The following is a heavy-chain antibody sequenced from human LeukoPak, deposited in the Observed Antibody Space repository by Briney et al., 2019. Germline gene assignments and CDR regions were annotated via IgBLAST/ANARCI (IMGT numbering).Heavy chain of an antibody. D-gene: IGHD6-19*01. CDR1: TFTNYW. CDR3: ASAPSGSSGWFY. Sequence: GESLKISCKGSTFTNYWIGWVRRMPGTGLEGMGIIYPVYSDTRYSPSFQGQVTISADKSISTAYLQWSSLKASDTAMYYCASAPSGSSGWFYWGQGTLVTVSS. CDR2: IYPVYSDT. J-gene: IGHJ4*02. V-gene: IGHV5-51*01.